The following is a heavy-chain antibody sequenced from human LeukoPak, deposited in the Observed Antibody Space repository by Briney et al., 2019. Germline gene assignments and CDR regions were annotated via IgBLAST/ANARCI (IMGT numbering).Heavy chain of an antibody. V-gene: IGHV3-21*01. CDR2: ISSSSSYI. CDR1: GFTFSSYS. CDR3: ARVYGDYGSDYFDY. D-gene: IGHD4-17*01. J-gene: IGHJ4*02. Sequence: GGSLRLSCAASGFTFSSYSMNWVRQAPGKGLEWVSSISSSSSYIYYADSVKGRFTISRDNAKNSLYLQMNSLRAEDTAVYFCARVYGDYGSDYFDYWGQGTLVTVSS.